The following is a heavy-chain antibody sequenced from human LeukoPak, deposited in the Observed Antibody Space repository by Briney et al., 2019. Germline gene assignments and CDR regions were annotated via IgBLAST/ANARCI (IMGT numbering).Heavy chain of an antibody. D-gene: IGHD6-19*01. CDR3: ARELAVAGTKALYNWSAP. CDR1: GGSISSSNW. V-gene: IGHV4-4*02. CDR2: IYHSGST. J-gene: IGHJ5*02. Sequence: SETLSLTCAVSGGSISSSNWWSGVRQPPGKGLEWSGEIYHSGSTNYNRSLKRRVTISVDKSTNPISLKLSCVTAADTAVYYCARELAVAGTKALYNWSAPWGQGTLATVPS.